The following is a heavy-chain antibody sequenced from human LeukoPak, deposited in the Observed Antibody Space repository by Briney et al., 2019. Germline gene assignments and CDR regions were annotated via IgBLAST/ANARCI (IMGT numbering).Heavy chain of an antibody. CDR3: AVLAGYYDAFDI. CDR1: GRSISSGGYS. V-gene: IGHV4-30-2*01. D-gene: IGHD2-8*01. J-gene: IGHJ3*02. CDR2: IYHSGST. Sequence: SETLSLTCAVSGRSISSGGYSWSWIRQPPGKGLEWIGYIYHSGSTYYNPSLKSRVTISVDRSKNQCSLKLSSVTAADTAVYYCAVLAGYYDAFDIWGQGTMVTVSS.